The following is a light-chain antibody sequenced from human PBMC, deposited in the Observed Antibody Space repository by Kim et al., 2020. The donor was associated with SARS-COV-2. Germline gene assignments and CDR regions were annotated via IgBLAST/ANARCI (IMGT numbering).Light chain of an antibody. CDR3: ATWDDSLNAWV. CDR1: NSNIEANT. Sequence: GQRVTISGSGGNSNIEANTVNWYQQFPGTAPKLLIYANDRRLSGVPDRFSVSQSGTSASLAISGLQSEDEADYYCATWDDSLNAWVFGGGTQLTVL. V-gene: IGLV1-44*01. J-gene: IGLJ3*02. CDR2: AND.